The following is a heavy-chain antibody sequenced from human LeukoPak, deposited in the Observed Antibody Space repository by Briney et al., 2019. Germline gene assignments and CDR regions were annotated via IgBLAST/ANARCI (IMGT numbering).Heavy chain of an antibody. V-gene: IGHV1-2*02. D-gene: IGHD2-15*01. CDR3: ARDGGYCSDGSCYDAFDI. J-gene: IGHJ3*02. CDR2: INPNSGCT. CDR1: GYTFTGYY. Sequence: ASVKVSCKASGYTFTGYYMHWVRQAPGQGLEWMGWINPNSGCTNYAQKFQGRVTLTRDTSISTAYMELSRLRSDDTAVYYCARDGGYCSDGSCYDAFDIWGQGTMVTVSS.